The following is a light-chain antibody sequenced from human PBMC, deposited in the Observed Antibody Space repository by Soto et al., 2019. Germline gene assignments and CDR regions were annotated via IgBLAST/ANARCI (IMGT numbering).Light chain of an antibody. CDR1: ISDIGTYNL. V-gene: IGLV2-23*01. Sequence: QSVLTQPASVSGSPGQSITISCTGSISDIGTYNLVSWLQQHPGKAPKLIVYEGNKRPSGVSNRFSGSKSGNTASLTISGLQAEDEADYCCCSYESTNTLVLGGGTKVTV. CDR3: CSYESTNTLV. CDR2: EGN. J-gene: IGLJ2*01.